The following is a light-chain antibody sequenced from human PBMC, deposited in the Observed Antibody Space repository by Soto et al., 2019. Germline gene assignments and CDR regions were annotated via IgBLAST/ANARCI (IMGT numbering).Light chain of an antibody. CDR2: ASS. V-gene: IGKV1-12*01. Sequence: DIQMTQSPSSVSASVGDRVTISCRASQGISSWLAWYQQKPGKAPKLLISASSSLQSGVPSRFSGSGSGTDFTLTISSLQHEDFETYYCQQSTSFHRTLGQGPKVDIK. J-gene: IGKJ1*01. CDR1: QGISSW. CDR3: QQSTSFHRT.